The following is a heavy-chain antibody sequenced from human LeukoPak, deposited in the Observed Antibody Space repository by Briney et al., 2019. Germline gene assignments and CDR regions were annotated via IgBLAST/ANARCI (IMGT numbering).Heavy chain of an antibody. CDR2: ISAYNGNT. Sequence: ASVKVSCKASSYTFTSYGISWVRQAPGQGLEWMGWISAYNGNTNYAQKLQGRVTLTTDKSTSTAYLDVTSLRFDDTAIYFCARGRDTSGWGACDFDFWGQGTLVTVSS. J-gene: IGHJ4*02. D-gene: IGHD6-19*01. CDR1: SYTFTSYG. CDR3: ARGRDTSGWGACDFDF. V-gene: IGHV1-18*01.